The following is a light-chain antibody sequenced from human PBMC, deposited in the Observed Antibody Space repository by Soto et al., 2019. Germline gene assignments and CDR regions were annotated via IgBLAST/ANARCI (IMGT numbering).Light chain of an antibody. CDR2: EVT. CDR3: SSYASGPTFL. J-gene: IGLJ3*02. V-gene: IGLV2-14*01. Sequence: QSVLTQPASLSGSPGQSITISCTGTGLDLGDFYYVSWYQQRPGKAPRLLIYEVTNRPSGISDRFSGSKSGNTASLTISGLQAEDEADYYCSSYASGPTFLFGGGTKVTVL. CDR1: GLDLGDFYY.